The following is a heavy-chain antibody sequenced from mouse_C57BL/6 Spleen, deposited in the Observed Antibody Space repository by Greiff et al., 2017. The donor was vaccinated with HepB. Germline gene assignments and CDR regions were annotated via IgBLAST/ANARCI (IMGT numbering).Heavy chain of an antibody. V-gene: IGHV5-15*01. CDR2: ISNLAYSI. D-gene: IGHD2-4*01. J-gene: IGHJ4*01. CDR3: AREGPYDYDDYAMDY. Sequence: EVMLVESGGGLVQPGGSLKLSCAASGFTFSDYGMAWVRQAPRKGPEWVAFISNLAYSIYYADTVTGRFTISRENAKNTLYLEMSSLRSEDTAMYYCAREGPYDYDDYAMDYWGQGTSVTVSS. CDR1: GFTFSDYG.